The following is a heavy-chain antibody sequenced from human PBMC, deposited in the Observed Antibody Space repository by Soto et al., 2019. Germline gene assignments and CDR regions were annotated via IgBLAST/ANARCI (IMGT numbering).Heavy chain of an antibody. CDR2: ISYDGTNK. V-gene: IGHV3-30*18. CDR1: GFTFSSYG. J-gene: IGHJ4*02. CDR3: AKGESYGDYPFFDY. D-gene: IGHD4-17*01. Sequence: GGSLRLSCAASGFTFSSYGMHWVRQAPGKGLEWVAIISYDGTNKYYADSVKGRFTISRDNSKNTLYLQMNSLRAEDMAVYYCAKGESYGDYPFFDYWGQGTLVTVSS.